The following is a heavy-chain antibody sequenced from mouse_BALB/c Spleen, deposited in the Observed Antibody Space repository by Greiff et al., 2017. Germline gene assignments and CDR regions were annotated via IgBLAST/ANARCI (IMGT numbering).Heavy chain of an antibody. V-gene: IGHV5-4*02. CDR1: GFTFSDYY. Sequence: EVQGVESGGGLVKPGGSLKLSCAASGFTFSDYYMYWVRQTPEKRLEWVATISDGGSYTYYPDSVKGRFTISRDNAKNNLYLQMSSLKSEDTAMYYCAGGDYDYYAMDYWGQGTSVTVSS. CDR2: ISDGGSYT. J-gene: IGHJ4*01. CDR3: AGGDYDYYAMDY. D-gene: IGHD2-4*01.